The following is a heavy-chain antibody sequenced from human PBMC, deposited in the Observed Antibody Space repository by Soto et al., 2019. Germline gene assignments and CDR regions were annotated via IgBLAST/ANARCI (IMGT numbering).Heavy chain of an antibody. CDR1: GFTFSSYG. CDR2: ISYDGSNK. Sequence: GGSLRLSXAASGFTFSSYGMHWVRQAPGKGLEWVAVISYDGSNKYYADSVKGRFTISRDNSKNTLHLQMNSLRAEDTAVYYCAKLGGYSLTDYWGQGTLVTVSS. CDR3: AKLGGYSLTDY. V-gene: IGHV3-30*18. J-gene: IGHJ4*02. D-gene: IGHD5-18*01.